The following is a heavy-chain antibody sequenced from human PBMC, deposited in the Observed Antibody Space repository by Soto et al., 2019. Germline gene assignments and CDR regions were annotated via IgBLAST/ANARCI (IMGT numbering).Heavy chain of an antibody. CDR2: ISYDGSNK. D-gene: IGHD6-19*01. CDR3: AKDNYSSGWHWGWFDP. V-gene: IGHV3-30*18. CDR1: GFTFSSYG. Sequence: GGSLRLSCAASGFTFSSYGMHWVRQAPGKGLEWVAVISYDGSNKYYADSVKGRFTISRDNSKNTLYLQMNSLRAEDTAVYYCAKDNYSSGWHWGWFDPWGQGTLVTVS. J-gene: IGHJ5*02.